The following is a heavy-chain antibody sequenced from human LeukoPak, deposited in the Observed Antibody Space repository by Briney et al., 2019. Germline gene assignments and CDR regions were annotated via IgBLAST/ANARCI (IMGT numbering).Heavy chain of an antibody. D-gene: IGHD2-2*02. CDR2: INPSGGST. CDR3: ASCDIVVVPAAIRGYYYYYMDV. Sequence: GASVKVSCKASGYTFTSYYMHWVRRAPGQGLEWMGIINPSGGSTSYAQKFQGRVTMTRDTSTSTVYMELSSLRSEDTAVYYCASCDIVVVPAAIRGYYYYYMDVWGKGTTVTISS. CDR1: GYTFTSYY. J-gene: IGHJ6*03. V-gene: IGHV1-46*01.